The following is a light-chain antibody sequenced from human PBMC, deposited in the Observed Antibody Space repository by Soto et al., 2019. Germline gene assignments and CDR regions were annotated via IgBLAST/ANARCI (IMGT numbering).Light chain of an antibody. CDR1: QSVNVF. CDR2: DAS. V-gene: IGKV3-11*01. Sequence: EIVLTQSPATLSLSPGERATLSCRASQSVNVFLAWYKQKPGQAPRLLIYDASKRATGIPARFSGSVSGPDFTLTISSLDPEDSAVYYCQQRGNWPSLTVGGGTKVEI. CDR3: QQRGNWPSLT. J-gene: IGKJ4*01.